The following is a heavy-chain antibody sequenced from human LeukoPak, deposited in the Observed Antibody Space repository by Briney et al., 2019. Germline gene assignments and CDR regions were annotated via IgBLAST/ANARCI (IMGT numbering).Heavy chain of an antibody. Sequence: ASVKVSCKASGYTFTGYYMHWVRQAPGQGLEWMGWINPNSGGTNYAQKFQGRVTMTRDTSISTAYMELSRLRSDDTAVYYCARVTRYSGSYSFDPWGQGTLVTVSS. CDR1: GYTFTGYY. CDR2: INPNSGGT. V-gene: IGHV1-2*02. CDR3: ARVTRYSGSYSFDP. J-gene: IGHJ5*02. D-gene: IGHD1-26*01.